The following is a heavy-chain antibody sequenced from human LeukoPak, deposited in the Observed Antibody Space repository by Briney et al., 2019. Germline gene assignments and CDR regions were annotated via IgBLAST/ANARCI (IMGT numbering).Heavy chain of an antibody. CDR3: ARGVTAMNHYYGMDV. J-gene: IGHJ6*02. D-gene: IGHD5-18*01. V-gene: IGHV1-69*04. CDR2: IIPILGIA. CDR1: GGTFSSYA. Sequence: ASVKLSCKAFGGTFSSYAISWVRHAPGQGLEWMGRIIPILGIANYAQKFQGRVTITADKSTSTAYMEPSSLRSEDTAVYYCARGVTAMNHYYGMDVWGQGTTVTVSS.